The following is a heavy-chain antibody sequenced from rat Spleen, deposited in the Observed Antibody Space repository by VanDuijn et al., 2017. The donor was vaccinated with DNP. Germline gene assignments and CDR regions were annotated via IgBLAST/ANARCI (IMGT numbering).Heavy chain of an antibody. CDR2: ITNTGDGS. D-gene: IGHD1-11*01. CDR3: SKGPNYGGWSDYFDY. Sequence: EVQLVESGGGPAQPGRSLKLSCVASGFIFSNYWMTWIRQAPGKGLEWVASITNTGDGSYYSDSVKGRFSISRDNTKSTLYLQLNSLRSEDTATYYCSKGPNYGGWSDYFDYWGQGVMVTVSS. J-gene: IGHJ2*01. V-gene: IGHV5-31*01. CDR1: GFIFSNYW.